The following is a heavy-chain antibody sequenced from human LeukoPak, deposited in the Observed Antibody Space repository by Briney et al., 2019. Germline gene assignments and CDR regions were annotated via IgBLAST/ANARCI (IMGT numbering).Heavy chain of an antibody. Sequence: ASVKVSCKASGYTFTSYYMHWVRQAPGQGLEWMGRINPNSGGTNYAQKFQGRVTMTRDTSISTAYMELSRLRSDDTAVYYCAREARSGYYYYYYGMDVWGQGTTVTVSS. J-gene: IGHJ6*02. V-gene: IGHV1-2*06. CDR1: GYTFTSYY. CDR2: INPNSGGT. CDR3: AREARSGYYYYYYGMDV. D-gene: IGHD3-3*01.